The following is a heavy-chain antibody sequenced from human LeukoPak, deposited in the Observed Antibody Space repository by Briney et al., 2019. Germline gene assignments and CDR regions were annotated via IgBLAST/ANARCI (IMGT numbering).Heavy chain of an antibody. V-gene: IGHV4-30-4*01. J-gene: IGHJ4*02. Sequence: SETLSLTCTVSGGSISSGDYYWSWIRQPPGKGLEWIGYIYYSGSTYYNPSLKSRVTISVDTSKNQFSLKLSSVTAADTAVYYCARDSDYGDLKGFDYWGQGTLVTVSS. CDR2: IYYSGST. D-gene: IGHD4-17*01. CDR1: GGSISSGDYY. CDR3: ARDSDYGDLKGFDY.